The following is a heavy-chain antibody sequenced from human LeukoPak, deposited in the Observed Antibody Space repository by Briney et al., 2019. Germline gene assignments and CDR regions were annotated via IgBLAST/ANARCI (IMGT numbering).Heavy chain of an antibody. V-gene: IGHV4-34*01. D-gene: IGHD6-13*01. CDR3: ARDSSSWYRNPFDY. CDR1: GGSFSGHY. J-gene: IGHJ4*02. Sequence: SETLSLTCAVYGGSFSGHYWSWIRQPPGKGREWIGEINHSGSTNYNPSLKSRVTISVDTSKNQFSLKLSSVTAADTAVYYCARDSSSWYRNPFDYWGQGTLVTVSS. CDR2: INHSGST.